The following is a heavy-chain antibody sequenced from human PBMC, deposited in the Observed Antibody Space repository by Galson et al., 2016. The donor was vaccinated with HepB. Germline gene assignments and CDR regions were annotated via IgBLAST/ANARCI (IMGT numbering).Heavy chain of an antibody. J-gene: IGHJ4*02. CDR3: ARVKRPHFDY. V-gene: IGHV4-38-2*02. CDR1: GHSINSGYF. CDR2: ISYSGNT. Sequence: SETLSLTCTVSGHSINSGYFWGWIRQPPSKGLEWIGTISYSGNTYYNSSLESRVTISRVTSKNQFSLNLTSVTAADTAVYYCARVKRPHFDYWGQGALVTVSS.